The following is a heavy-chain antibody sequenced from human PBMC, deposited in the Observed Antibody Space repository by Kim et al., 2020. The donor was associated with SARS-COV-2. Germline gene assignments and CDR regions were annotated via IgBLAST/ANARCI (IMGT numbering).Heavy chain of an antibody. V-gene: IGHV3-48*04. CDR1: GFTFNSFG. CDR3: ARAGSTMTPLSSGMDV. J-gene: IGHJ6*02. D-gene: IGHD4-17*01. Sequence: GGSLRLSCEASGFTFNSFGMNWVRQAPGKGLEWVSFIIGSSDTRYYVDSVKGRFTVSRDNTKKSLYLPLNSLRVEDTGVYFCARAGSTMTPLSSGMDVWGQGTPVTVSS. CDR2: IIGSSDTR.